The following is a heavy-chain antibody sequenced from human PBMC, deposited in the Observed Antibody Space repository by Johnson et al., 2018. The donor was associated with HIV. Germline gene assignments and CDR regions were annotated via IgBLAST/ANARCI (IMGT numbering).Heavy chain of an antibody. Sequence: VQLVESGGGLVQPGGSLRLSCAASGFTFSSYWMSWVRQAPGKGLEWVANIKQDGSEKYYVDSVKGRFTISRDNAKNSLYQQMNSLRAEDTAVYSWARGSWGSHTGDAFDIWGQGTMVTVSS. CDR3: ARGSWGSHTGDAFDI. J-gene: IGHJ3*02. CDR1: GFTFSSYW. V-gene: IGHV3-7*05. D-gene: IGHD3-16*01. CDR2: IKQDGSEK.